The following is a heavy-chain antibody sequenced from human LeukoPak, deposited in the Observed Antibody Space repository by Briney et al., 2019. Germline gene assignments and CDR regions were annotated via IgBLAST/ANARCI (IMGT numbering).Heavy chain of an antibody. J-gene: IGHJ3*02. Sequence: PGGSLRLSCAASRFTFSTYSMNWVRQAPGKGLEWVSSISSRSIYIYYADSVKGRFTISRDNAKNSLYLQMNNLRAEDTAMFYCATSMAQDVDAFHIWGQGTMVTVSS. CDR2: ISSRSIYI. CDR3: ATSMAQDVDAFHI. CDR1: RFTFSTYS. D-gene: IGHD2-21*01. V-gene: IGHV3-21*01.